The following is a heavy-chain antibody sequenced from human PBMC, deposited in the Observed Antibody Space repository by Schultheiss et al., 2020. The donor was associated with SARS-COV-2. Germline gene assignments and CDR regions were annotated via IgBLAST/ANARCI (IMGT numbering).Heavy chain of an antibody. J-gene: IGHJ2*01. Sequence: GGSLRLSCSASGFSFSIYAMSWVRQAPGKGLEWVLGVSDTGAQAGYADSVKGRFTVSRDNSKNTMYLQMNSLRPEDTALYHCAKDWGYGSGSYFYWFFDFWGRGTPVTVSS. CDR3: AKDWGYGSGSYFYWFFDF. D-gene: IGHD3-10*01. CDR1: GFSFSIYA. V-gene: IGHV3-23*01. CDR2: VSDTGAQA.